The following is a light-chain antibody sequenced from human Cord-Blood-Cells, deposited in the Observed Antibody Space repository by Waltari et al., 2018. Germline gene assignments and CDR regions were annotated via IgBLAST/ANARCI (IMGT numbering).Light chain of an antibody. Sequence: DIVMTQSPDSLAVSLGERATINCKSSQSVLYSSNNKNYLAWYQQKPGQPPKLHIYWASTRESGVPDRFIGSGSVTDFTLTISSLQAEDVAVYYCQQYYSTPWTFGQGTKVEIK. J-gene: IGKJ1*01. V-gene: IGKV4-1*01. CDR2: WAS. CDR3: QQYYSTPWT. CDR1: QSVLYSSNNKNY.